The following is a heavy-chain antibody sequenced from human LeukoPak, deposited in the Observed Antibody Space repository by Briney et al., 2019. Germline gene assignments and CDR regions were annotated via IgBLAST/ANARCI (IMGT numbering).Heavy chain of an antibody. CDR2: INPNSGGT. D-gene: IGHD5-18*01. CDR1: GYTFTGYY. CDR3: ARDYTAMAYYDY. Sequence: ASVKVSCKASGYTFTGYYMHWVRQAPGQGLEWMGRINPNSGGTNYAQKFQGRVTMTRDTSISTAYMELSRLRSDDTAVYYCARDYTAMAYYDYWGQGPLVTVSS. V-gene: IGHV1-2*06. J-gene: IGHJ4*02.